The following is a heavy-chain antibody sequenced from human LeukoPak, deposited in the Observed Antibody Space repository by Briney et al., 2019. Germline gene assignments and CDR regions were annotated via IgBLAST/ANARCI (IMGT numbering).Heavy chain of an antibody. CDR3: ASISSGWGLDY. V-gene: IGHV3-21*01. D-gene: IGHD6-19*01. J-gene: IGHJ4*02. Sequence: GGSLRLSCAASGFTFSSYSMNWARQAPGKGLEWVSSISSSSSYIYYADSVKGRFTISRDNAKNSLYLQMNSLRAEDTAVYYCASISSGWGLDYWGQGTLVTVSS. CDR1: GFTFSSYS. CDR2: ISSSSSYI.